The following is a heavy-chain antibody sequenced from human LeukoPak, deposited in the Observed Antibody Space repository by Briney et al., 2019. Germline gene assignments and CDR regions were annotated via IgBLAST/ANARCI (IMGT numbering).Heavy chain of an antibody. Sequence: SETLSLTCTVSGGSISSGYYWSWIRQPAGKGLEWIGRIYSSGRSTNYNPSLKSRVTISVDTSKNQFSLKLSSVTAADTAVYYCARQWLINGWGQGILVTVSS. CDR1: GGSISSGYY. V-gene: IGHV4-61*02. CDR2: IYSSGRST. J-gene: IGHJ4*02. D-gene: IGHD6-19*01. CDR3: ARQWLING.